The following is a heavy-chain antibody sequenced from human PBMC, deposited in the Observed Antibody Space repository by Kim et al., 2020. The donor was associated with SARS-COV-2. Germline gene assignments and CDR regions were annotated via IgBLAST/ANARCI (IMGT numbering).Heavy chain of an antibody. J-gene: IGHJ4*02. Sequence: GGSLRLSCAASGFTFSSYAMTWVRQVPGKGLEWVSSINHSGDSTYYADSVKGRLTISRDNSKNTLYLQMTSLRAEDTAIYFCARSPRGDILRYFDSLSSYYFDYWGQGTLVTASS. V-gene: IGHV3-23*01. CDR2: INHSGDST. CDR3: ARSPRGDILRYFDSLSSYYFDY. D-gene: IGHD3-9*01. CDR1: GFTFSSYA.